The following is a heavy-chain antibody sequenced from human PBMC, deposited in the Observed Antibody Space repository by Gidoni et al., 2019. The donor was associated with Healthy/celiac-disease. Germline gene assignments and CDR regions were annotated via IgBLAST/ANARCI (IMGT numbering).Heavy chain of an antibody. Sequence: QVQLVESGGGVVQPGRSLRLSCAASGFTFRSYAMHWVRQAPGKGLEWVAVISYDGSNKYYADSVKGRFTISRDNSKNTLYLQMNSLRAEDTAVYYCARDSGIFGVVIMYFDYWGQGTLVTVSS. CDR2: ISYDGSNK. CDR3: ARDSGIFGVVIMYFDY. V-gene: IGHV3-30*04. J-gene: IGHJ4*02. CDR1: GFTFRSYA. D-gene: IGHD3-3*01.